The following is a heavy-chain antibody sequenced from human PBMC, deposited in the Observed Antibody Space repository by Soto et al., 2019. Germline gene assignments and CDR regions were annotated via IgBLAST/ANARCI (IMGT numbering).Heavy chain of an antibody. V-gene: IGHV4-39*01. D-gene: IGHD2-21*02. CDR3: ARPVRDGGTVVTPSSVVAFDI. CDR1: GGSISSTTYF. J-gene: IGHJ3*02. CDR2: INYGGST. Sequence: QLQLQESGPGLVKPSETLSLTCTVSGGSISSTTYFWGWIRQSPGKGLEWIGSINYGGSTYYNPSLKSRVTISIDTSKQQFSLNLTSVTAADTAVYYCARPVRDGGTVVTPSSVVAFDIWGQGTMVTVSS.